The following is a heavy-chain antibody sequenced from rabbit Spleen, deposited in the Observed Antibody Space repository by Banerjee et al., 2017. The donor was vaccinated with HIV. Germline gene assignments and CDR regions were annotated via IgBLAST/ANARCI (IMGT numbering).Heavy chain of an antibody. CDR2: INGVTGKA. Sequence: QQQLEESGGDLVKPEGSLTLTCTASGFSFSNKVVMCWVRQAPGKGLEWIACINGVTGKALYATWAKGRFTFSKASSTTVTLQMTSLTAADRAAYFCARELVGVIGWNFYLWGPGTLVTVS. CDR1: GFSFSNKVV. CDR3: ARELVGVIGWNFYL. J-gene: IGHJ4*01. V-gene: IGHV1S45*01. D-gene: IGHD1-1*01.